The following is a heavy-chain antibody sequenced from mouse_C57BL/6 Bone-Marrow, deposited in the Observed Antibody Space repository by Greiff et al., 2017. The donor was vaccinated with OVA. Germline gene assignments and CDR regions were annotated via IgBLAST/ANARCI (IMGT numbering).Heavy chain of an antibody. Sequence: EVQLQQSGAELVKPGASVKLSCTASGFNIKDYYMHWVKQRTEQGLEWIGRIDPEDGETKYAQKFQGKATITANTSTNTAYLQLSSLTSEDTAVYYCARCGDSSGPYYIDYWGQGTTLTVSS. CDR3: ARCGDSSGPYYIDY. J-gene: IGHJ2*01. CDR1: GFNIKDYY. CDR2: IDPEDGET. V-gene: IGHV14-2*01. D-gene: IGHD3-2*02.